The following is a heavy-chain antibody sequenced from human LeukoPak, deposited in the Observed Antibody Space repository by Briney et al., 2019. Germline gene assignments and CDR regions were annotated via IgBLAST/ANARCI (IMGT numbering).Heavy chain of an antibody. CDR2: IDRPSTKI. CDR3: ATESYWGSAGKGFDS. CDR1: GFIFSDYS. V-gene: IGHV3-48*02. J-gene: IGHJ4*02. D-gene: IGHD3-16*01. Sequence: PGGSLTLSCVASGFIFSDYSMNWVRQAQGEGREWVSYIDRPSTKIYYPDSVKGRFTKSRDNAKNSLDLQMNKLRDEDTGVYYCATESYWGSAGKGFDSWGQGTLVTVSS.